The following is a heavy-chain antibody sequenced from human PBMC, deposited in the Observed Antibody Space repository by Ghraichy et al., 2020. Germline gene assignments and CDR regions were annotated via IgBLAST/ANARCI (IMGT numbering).Heavy chain of an antibody. CDR3: AKDVHSYYYYMDV. CDR1: TIIFSKYG. CDR2: IRFDGSDK. Sequence: GGSLRLSCAASTIIFSKYGMHWVRQAPGKGLEWVAFIRFDGSDKYYADSVKGRFTISRDSSVNTLYLQMNSLRPEDTAVYFCAKDVHSYYYYMDVWGKGTTVIVSS. V-gene: IGHV3-30*02. D-gene: IGHD1-26*01. J-gene: IGHJ6*03.